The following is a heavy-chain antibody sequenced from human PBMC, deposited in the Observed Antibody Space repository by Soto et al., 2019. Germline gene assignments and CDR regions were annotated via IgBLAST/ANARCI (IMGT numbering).Heavy chain of an antibody. J-gene: IGHJ4*02. CDR2: ISSGGDTT. D-gene: IGHD4-4*01. CDR3: TKVQLAYSNYGGSYFSDY. CDR1: GFTFTNYA. V-gene: IGHV3-23*01. Sequence: EVQVLESGGNLVQPGGSLRLSCSASGFTFTNYAMTWVRQPSGNGLEWVSAISSGGDTTYYADSVKGPFTISRDNSENTLYLQMYSLRAEDTAVYYSTKVQLAYSNYGGSYFSDYWSQGTLVTVSS.